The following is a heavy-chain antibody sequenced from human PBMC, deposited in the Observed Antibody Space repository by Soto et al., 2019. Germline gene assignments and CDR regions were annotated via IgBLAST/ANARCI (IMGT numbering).Heavy chain of an antibody. CDR2: IYDSGSA. V-gene: IGHV4-31*03. D-gene: IGHD1-26*01. CDR1: GDSISRGGYF. J-gene: IGHJ6*03. CDR3: ARGILRPNHYMDV. Sequence: QVQLQESGPGLVKPSQTLSLTCIVSGDSISRGGYFWTWIRQHPGKGLEWIGYIYDSGSAFYNPSLKSRVTMSVDTSKNQFSLNLRSATAADTAVFHSARGILRPNHYMDVWGKGNAVAASS.